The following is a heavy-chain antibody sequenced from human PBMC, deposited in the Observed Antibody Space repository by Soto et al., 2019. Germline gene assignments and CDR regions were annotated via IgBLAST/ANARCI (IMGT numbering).Heavy chain of an antibody. CDR1: GGSISSYY. Sequence: QVQLQESGPGLVKPSETLSLTCTVSGGSISSYYWSWIRQPAGKGLEWIGRIYTSGSTNYNPSLKTRVTTSVDTAKNQFSLKLSSVTAADTAVYYCASTSPGHYYYYYGMDVWGQGTTVTVSS. V-gene: IGHV4-4*07. J-gene: IGHJ6*02. CDR3: ASTSPGHYYYYYGMDV. CDR2: IYTSGST.